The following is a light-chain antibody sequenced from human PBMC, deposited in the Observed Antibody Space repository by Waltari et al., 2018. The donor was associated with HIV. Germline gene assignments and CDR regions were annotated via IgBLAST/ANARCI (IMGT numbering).Light chain of an antibody. J-gene: IGLJ3*02. CDR1: SSTIGNNF. V-gene: IGLV1-51*01. CDR2: DTN. Sequence: QSVLTQPPSVSAAPGQKVTISCPGRSSTIGNNFVSWYQQLPATAPKLLIYDTNKRHSGIPDRFSASKSGTSATLAITGLQTGDEAVYYCGTWDNNLSAFWVFGGGTKVTVL. CDR3: GTWDNNLSAFWV.